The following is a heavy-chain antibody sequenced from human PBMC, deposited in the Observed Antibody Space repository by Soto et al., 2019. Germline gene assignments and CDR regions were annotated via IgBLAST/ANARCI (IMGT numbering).Heavy chain of an antibody. CDR1: GFTFSNAW. CDR3: TAREQLWRSGSFDP. D-gene: IGHD5-18*01. J-gene: IGHJ5*02. CDR2: IKSKTDGGTT. Sequence: GGSLRLSCAASGFTFSNAWMNWVRQAPGKGLEWVGRIKSKTDGGTTDYAAPVKGRFTISRDDSKNTLYLQMNSLKTEDTAVYYCTAREQLWRSGSFDPWGQGTLVTVSS. V-gene: IGHV3-15*07.